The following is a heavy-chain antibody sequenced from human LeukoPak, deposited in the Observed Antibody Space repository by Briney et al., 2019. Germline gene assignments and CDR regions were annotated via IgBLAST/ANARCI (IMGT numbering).Heavy chain of an antibody. CDR2: IYSGGTT. D-gene: IGHD4-17*01. Sequence: GGSLRLSCADSGFTVSSIHMSWVRQAPGKGLEWVSVIYSGGTTYYADSVKGRFTISRDNSNNTLYLQMNSLRAEDTAVYYCARGPVTRFEIWGQGTMVTVSS. J-gene: IGHJ3*02. CDR1: GFTVSSIH. CDR3: ARGPVTRFEI. V-gene: IGHV3-53*01.